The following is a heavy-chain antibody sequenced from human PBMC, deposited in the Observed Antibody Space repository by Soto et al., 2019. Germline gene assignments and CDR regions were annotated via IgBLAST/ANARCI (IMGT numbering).Heavy chain of an antibody. CDR2: ISSSGSTI. Sequence: PGGSLRLSCAASGFTFSDYYMSWIRQAPGKGLEWVSYISSSGSTIYYADSVKGRFTISRDNAKNSLYLQMNSLRAEDTAVYYCARDRLYYGSGSYYKDDFDYWGQGTLVTVSS. J-gene: IGHJ4*02. D-gene: IGHD3-10*01. CDR3: ARDRLYYGSGSYYKDDFDY. V-gene: IGHV3-11*01. CDR1: GFTFSDYY.